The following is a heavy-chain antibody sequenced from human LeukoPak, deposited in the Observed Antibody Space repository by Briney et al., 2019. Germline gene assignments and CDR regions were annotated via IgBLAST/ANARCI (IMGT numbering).Heavy chain of an antibody. J-gene: IGHJ4*02. D-gene: IGHD3-22*01. CDR1: GFTFSSYG. V-gene: IGHV3-30*18. Sequence: GGSLRLSCAASGFTFSSYGMHWVRQAPGKGLEWVAVISYDGSNKYYADSVKGRFTISRDGAKNSLYLQMNSLRAEDTALYYCAKEAGGYSYFDYWGQGTLVTVSS. CDR2: ISYDGSNK. CDR3: AKEAGGYSYFDY.